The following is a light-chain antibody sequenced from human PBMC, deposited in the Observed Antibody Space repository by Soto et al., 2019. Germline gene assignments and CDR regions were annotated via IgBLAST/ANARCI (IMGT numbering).Light chain of an antibody. CDR1: QSVTTF. V-gene: IGKV3-11*01. Sequence: EIVLTQSPATLSLSPGERATLSCRASQSVTTFLAWYQQKPGQAPRLLISDASDRATGIPARFSGSGSGTDFPLTISSLESEDFAVYYCQHRSNWPWTFGQGTKVEI. J-gene: IGKJ1*01. CDR3: QHRSNWPWT. CDR2: DAS.